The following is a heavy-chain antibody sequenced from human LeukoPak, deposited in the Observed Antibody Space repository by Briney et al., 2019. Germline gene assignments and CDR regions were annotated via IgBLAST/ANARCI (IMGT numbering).Heavy chain of an antibody. D-gene: IGHD2-15*01. CDR3: ARLLEYCSGGSCYSYYFDY. V-gene: IGHV4-59*08. J-gene: IGHJ4*02. Sequence: SETLSLTCAVYGGSFSGYYWSWIRQPPGKGLEWIGYIYYSGSTNYNPSLKSRVTISVDTSKNQFSLKLSSVTAADTAVYYCARLLEYCSGGSCYSYYFDYWGQGTLVTVSS. CDR1: GGSFSGYY. CDR2: IYYSGST.